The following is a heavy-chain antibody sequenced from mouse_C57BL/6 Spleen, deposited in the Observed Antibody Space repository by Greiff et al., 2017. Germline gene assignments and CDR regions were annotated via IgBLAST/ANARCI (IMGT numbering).Heavy chain of an antibody. CDR1: GFTFSDYG. D-gene: IGHD1-1*01. Sequence: EVQVVESGGGLVKPGGSLKLSCAASGFTFSDYGMHWVRQAPEKGLEWVAYISSGSSTIYYADTVKGRFTISRDKAKNTLFMQMTSLRSEDTAMYYCARPDYYGSSEGLDYWGQGTTLTVSS. CDR2: ISSGSSTI. J-gene: IGHJ2*01. CDR3: ARPDYYGSSEGLDY. V-gene: IGHV5-17*01.